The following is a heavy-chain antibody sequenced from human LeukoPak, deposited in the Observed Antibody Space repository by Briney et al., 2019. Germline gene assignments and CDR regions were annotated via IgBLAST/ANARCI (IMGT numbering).Heavy chain of an antibody. J-gene: IGHJ5*02. Sequence: QPGGSLRLSCAASGFTFSSYAMSWVRQAPGKGLEWVSAIGGSGGSTYYADSVKGRFTISRDNSKNTLYLQMNSLRAEDTAVYYCAKDPPSWYSSSWYGFDPWGQGTLVTVSS. CDR3: AKDPPSWYSSSWYGFDP. CDR1: GFTFSSYA. D-gene: IGHD6-13*01. V-gene: IGHV3-23*01. CDR2: IGGSGGST.